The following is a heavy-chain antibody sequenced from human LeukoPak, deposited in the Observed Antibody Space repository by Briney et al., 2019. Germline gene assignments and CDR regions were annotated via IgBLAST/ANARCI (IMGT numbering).Heavy chain of an antibody. V-gene: IGHV4-4*07. D-gene: IGHD5-12*01. CDR2: IYTSGST. CDR1: GGSISSYY. CDR3: ARQAISGYDPPPFDS. J-gene: IGHJ4*02. Sequence: KPSETLSLTCTVSGGSISSYYWSWIRQPAGKGLEWIGRIYTSGSTNYNPSLKSRVTISVDTSKNQFSLKLSSVTAADTAVYYCARQAISGYDPPPFDSWGQGTLVTVSS.